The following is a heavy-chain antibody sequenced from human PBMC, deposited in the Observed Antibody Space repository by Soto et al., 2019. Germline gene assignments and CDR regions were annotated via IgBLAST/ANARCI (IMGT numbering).Heavy chain of an antibody. CDR3: AKDGAVTGDWYFDL. J-gene: IGHJ2*01. D-gene: IGHD6-19*01. CDR2: TSGGGGST. V-gene: IGHV3-23*01. Sequence: EVQLLESGGGLVQPGGSLRLSCAASGFTFSSYAMSWVRQAPGKGLEWVSATSGGGGSTYYADSVQGRFTVFRENSQNTLVLQMNSLRAEDTAVYYCAKDGAVTGDWYFDLWGRGTLVTVSS. CDR1: GFTFSSYA.